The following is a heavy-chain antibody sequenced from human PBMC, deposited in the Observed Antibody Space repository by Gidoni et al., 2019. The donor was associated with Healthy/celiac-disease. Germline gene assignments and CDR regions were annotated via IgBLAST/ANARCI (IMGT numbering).Heavy chain of an antibody. CDR3: ATIAVAGTRDY. V-gene: IGHV3-30*03. D-gene: IGHD6-19*01. J-gene: IGHJ4*02. CDR2: ISYDGSNK. CDR1: GSTFSSYG. Sequence: QVQPVESGGGVVQPGRSLRLPCAPSGSTFSSYGMHWVRQAPGKGLEWVAVISYDGSNKYYADSVKGRFTISRDNSKNTLYLQMNSLRAEDTAVYYCATIAVAGTRDYWGQGTLVTVSS.